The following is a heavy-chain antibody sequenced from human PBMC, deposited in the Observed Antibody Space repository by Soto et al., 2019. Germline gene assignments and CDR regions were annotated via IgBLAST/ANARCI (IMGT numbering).Heavy chain of an antibody. D-gene: IGHD2-2*01. Sequence: SETLSLTCAVSSGSISSSNWWSWVRQPPGKGLEWIGEIYHSGSTNYNPSLKSRVTISVDKSKNQFSLKLSSVTAADTAVYYCARDNLYCSSTSCYGDWFDPWGQGTLVTVSS. CDR2: IYHSGST. V-gene: IGHV4-4*02. CDR3: ARDNLYCSSTSCYGDWFDP. J-gene: IGHJ5*02. CDR1: SGSISSSNW.